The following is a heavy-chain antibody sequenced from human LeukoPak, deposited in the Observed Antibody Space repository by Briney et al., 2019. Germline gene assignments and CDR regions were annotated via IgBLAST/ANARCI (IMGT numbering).Heavy chain of an antibody. J-gene: IGHJ3*02. CDR2: IYPGDSDT. CDR3: ARGGLGVGSSRAFDI. Sequence: GESLKISCKGSGYSFTSYWIGWVRQMPGKGLEWMGIIYPGDSDTRYSPSFQGQVTISADKSISTAYLQWSSLKASDTAMYYCARGGLGVGSSRAFDIWGQGTMVTVSS. CDR1: GYSFTSYW. D-gene: IGHD3-10*01. V-gene: IGHV5-51*01.